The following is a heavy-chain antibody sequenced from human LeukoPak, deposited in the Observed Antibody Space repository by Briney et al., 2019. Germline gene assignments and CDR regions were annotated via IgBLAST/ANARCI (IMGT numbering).Heavy chain of an antibody. CDR2: ISASGDRT. V-gene: IGHV3-23*01. CDR3: ARERGTSFDY. J-gene: IGHJ4*02. CDR1: GFTFSSYA. D-gene: IGHD5-12*01. Sequence: GGSLRLSCAASGFTFSSYAMSWVRQAPGRGLEWVSAISASGDRTYYADSVKGRFTISRDNSKNTLYLQMSNLRAEDTAVYYCARERGTSFDYGGQGTLVTVSS.